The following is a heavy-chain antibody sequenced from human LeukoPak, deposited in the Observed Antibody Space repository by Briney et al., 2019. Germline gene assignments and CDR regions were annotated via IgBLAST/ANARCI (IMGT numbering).Heavy chain of an antibody. CDR1: GYSFTSYW. J-gene: IGHJ4*02. D-gene: IGHD2-2*01. CDR2: IDPSDSYT. CDR3: ARHCSSTSCSFDY. Sequence: GESLKISCKGSGYSFTSYWISWVRRMPGKGLEWMGRIDPSDSYTNYSPSFQGHVTISADKSISTAYLQWSSLKASDTAMYYCARHCSSTSCSFDYWGQGTLVTVSS. V-gene: IGHV5-10-1*01.